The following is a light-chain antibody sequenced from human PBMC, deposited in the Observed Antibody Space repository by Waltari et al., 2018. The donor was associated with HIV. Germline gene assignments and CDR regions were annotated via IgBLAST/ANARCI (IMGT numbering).Light chain of an antibody. V-gene: IGKV3D-20*01. CDR3: QQYGNPPTT. Sequence: EIVLTQSPATLSLSPGERATLSCGASHNVSSNFLAWYQQRPGLAPRLVIFDASARATGIPDRFSGSGSGTAFTLTISRLEPEDFAVYYCQQYGNPPTTFGQGTKVELK. J-gene: IGKJ2*01. CDR1: HNVSSNF. CDR2: DAS.